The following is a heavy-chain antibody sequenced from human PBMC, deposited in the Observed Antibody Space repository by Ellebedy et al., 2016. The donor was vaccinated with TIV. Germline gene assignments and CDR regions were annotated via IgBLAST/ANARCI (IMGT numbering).Heavy chain of an antibody. CDR1: GYTFTGYY. J-gene: IGHJ5*02. CDR3: ARTAPYCSSTSCHPFNP. Sequence: ASVKVSCXASGYTFTGYYMHWVRQAPGQGLEWMGWINPNSGGTNYAQKFQGRVTMTRDTSISTAYMELSRLRSDDTAVYYCARTAPYCSSTSCHPFNPWGQGTLVTVSS. V-gene: IGHV1-2*02. D-gene: IGHD2-2*01. CDR2: INPNSGGT.